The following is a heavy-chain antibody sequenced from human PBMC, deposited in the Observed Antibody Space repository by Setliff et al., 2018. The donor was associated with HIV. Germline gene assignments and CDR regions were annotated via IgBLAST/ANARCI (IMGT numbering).Heavy chain of an antibody. Sequence: SETLSLTCSVSGGSISSGNYYWGWTRQPAGKGLEWIGHIYTAGAIKYNPSLKSRITISVDKSKNQFSLKLNSVTAADTAMYYCERGGQSSGYGIELWSQGTLVTAPQ. CDR3: ERGGQSSGYGIEL. V-gene: IGHV4-61*09. CDR2: IYTAGAI. J-gene: IGHJ4*02. D-gene: IGHD5-12*01. CDR1: GGSISSGNYY.